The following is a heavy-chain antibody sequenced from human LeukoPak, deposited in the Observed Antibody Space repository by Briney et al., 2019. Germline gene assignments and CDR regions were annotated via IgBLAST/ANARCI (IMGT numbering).Heavy chain of an antibody. V-gene: IGHV4-30-4*01. Sequence: SQTLSLTCTVSGGSISSGDYYWSWIRQPPGKGLEWIGYIYHSGSTYYSPSLKSRVSMSVDTSKNQFSLNLSSVTAVDTAVYYCARKGDIAAAGHFDYWGQGTLVTVSS. CDR3: ARKGDIAAAGHFDY. J-gene: IGHJ4*02. CDR1: GGSISSGDYY. D-gene: IGHD6-13*01. CDR2: IYHSGST.